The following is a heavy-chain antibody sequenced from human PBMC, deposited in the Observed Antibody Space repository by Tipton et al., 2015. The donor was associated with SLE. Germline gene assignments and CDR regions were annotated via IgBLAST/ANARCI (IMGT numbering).Heavy chain of an antibody. CDR3: VRDRYCGGVGCYYFDS. J-gene: IGHJ4*02. D-gene: IGHD2-21*01. Sequence: QLVQSGGGVVQPGRSLRLSCAASGFSLSEYWMSWVRQSPGKGLERVANINRQGSGEYYLDSVKGRFTIFRDTAKNSLYLQMNSLRTDDTAVYYCVRDRYCGGVGCYYFDSWGQGTVVTVSS. CDR1: GFSLSEYW. CDR2: INRQGSGE. V-gene: IGHV3-7*01.